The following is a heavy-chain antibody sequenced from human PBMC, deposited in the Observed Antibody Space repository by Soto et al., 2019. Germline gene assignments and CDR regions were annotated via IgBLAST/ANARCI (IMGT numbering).Heavy chain of an antibody. CDR2: IYYSGST. Sequence: SETLFLTCTVSGGSISSYYWSWIRQPPGKGLEWIGYIYYSGSTNYNPSLKSRVTISVDTSKNQFSLKLSFVTAADTAVYYCARHEGMNELRSFDYWGQGTLVTVSS. V-gene: IGHV4-59*08. CDR3: ARHEGMNELRSFDY. D-gene: IGHD4-17*01. J-gene: IGHJ4*02. CDR1: GGSISSYY.